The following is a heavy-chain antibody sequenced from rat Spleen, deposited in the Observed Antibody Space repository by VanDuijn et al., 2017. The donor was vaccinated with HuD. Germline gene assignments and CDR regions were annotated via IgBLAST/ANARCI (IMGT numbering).Heavy chain of an antibody. J-gene: IGHJ2*01. CDR2: ISTGGDNT. CDR1: GLTLSDYD. Sequence: EVKLVESGGGSVQPGRSLKISCVASGLTLSDYDMAWVRQTPTKGLEWIASISTGGDNTYYRDSVKGRFTISRDDAKNTQYLQMDSLRSDDTATYYCTRHGGLRNWFAFWGQGVMVTVSS. D-gene: IGHD5-1*01. CDR3: TRHGGLRNWFAF. V-gene: IGHV5S13*01.